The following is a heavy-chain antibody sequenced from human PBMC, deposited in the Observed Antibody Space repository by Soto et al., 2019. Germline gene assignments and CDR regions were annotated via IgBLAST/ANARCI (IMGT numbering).Heavy chain of an antibody. D-gene: IGHD6-19*01. V-gene: IGHV1-8*01. CDR2: MNPNSGDT. Sequence: ASVKVSCKASGYTFTSYDINWVRQATGQGLEWMGWMNPNSGDTGYAQKFQGRVTMTRDTSISTAYMELSSLRSEDTAVYYCARLDKGAVADKVSWFDPWGQGTLVTVSS. CDR1: GYTFTSYD. CDR3: ARLDKGAVADKVSWFDP. J-gene: IGHJ5*02.